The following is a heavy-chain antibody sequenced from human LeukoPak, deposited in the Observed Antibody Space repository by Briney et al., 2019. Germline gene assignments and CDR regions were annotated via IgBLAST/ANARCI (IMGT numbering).Heavy chain of an antibody. CDR3: ARVPEITISGAFDI. J-gene: IGHJ3*02. CDR1: GGSISNYY. Sequence: SETLSLTCGVSGGSISNYYWSWIRQPPGKRLEWVGYVYYNGSTKYNPSLKSRVHISVDTSENQFSLKLSSVTAADTAVYYCARVPEITISGAFDIWGQGTMVTVSS. V-gene: IGHV4-59*12. CDR2: VYYNGST. D-gene: IGHD3-3*01.